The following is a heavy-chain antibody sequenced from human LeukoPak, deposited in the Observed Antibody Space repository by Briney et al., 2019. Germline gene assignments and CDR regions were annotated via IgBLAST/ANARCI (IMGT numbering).Heavy chain of an antibody. CDR2: IIAILGMA. V-gene: IGHV1-69*10. CDR1: GGTFISYT. Sequence: RASVKVSCKASGGTFISYTISWVGQAPGQGGEGMGGIIAILGMANYAQKFQGRVTIPAHKSTSTAYMELSSLRSEDTAVYYCARLADNWNDDFDYWGQGTLVTVSS. CDR3: ARLADNWNDDFDY. J-gene: IGHJ4*02. D-gene: IGHD1-20*01.